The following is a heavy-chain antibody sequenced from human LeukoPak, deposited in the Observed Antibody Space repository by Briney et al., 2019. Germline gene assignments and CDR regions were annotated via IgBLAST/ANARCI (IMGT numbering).Heavy chain of an antibody. CDR1: GGTFSSYA. CDR3: ARDYGGNTNWFDP. Sequence: SVKVPCKASGGTFSSYAISWVRQAPGQGLEWMGGIIPIFGTANYAQKFQGRVTITTDESTSTAYMELSSLRSEDTAVYYCARDYGGNTNWFDPWGQGTLVTVSS. J-gene: IGHJ5*02. V-gene: IGHV1-69*05. CDR2: IIPIFGTA. D-gene: IGHD4-23*01.